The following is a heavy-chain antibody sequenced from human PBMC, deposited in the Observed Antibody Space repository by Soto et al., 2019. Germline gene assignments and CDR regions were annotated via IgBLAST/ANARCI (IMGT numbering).Heavy chain of an antibody. D-gene: IGHD3-16*01. CDR3: ARDKATVGGYNLYDP. Sequence: SWTLSLTCAVSGGSISSDYWSWIRQPPGKGLEWIGYIYYSGSTNYNPSLKSRVTLSVDKSKNQFSLKLTSVTAADTAVYYCARDKATVGGYNLYDPWGQGILVTVSS. J-gene: IGHJ5*02. CDR2: IYYSGST. V-gene: IGHV4-59*12. CDR1: GGSISSDY.